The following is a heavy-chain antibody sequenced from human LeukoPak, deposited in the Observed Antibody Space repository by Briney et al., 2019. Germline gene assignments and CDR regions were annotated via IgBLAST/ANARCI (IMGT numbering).Heavy chain of an antibody. Sequence: EASVKVSCKASGYTFTSYGISWVRRAPGQGLEWMGWISAYNGNTNYAQKLQGRVTMTTDTSTSTAYMELRSLRSDDTAVYYCARARSGWYYFDYWGQGTLVTVSS. D-gene: IGHD6-19*01. J-gene: IGHJ4*02. CDR1: GYTFTSYG. CDR2: ISAYNGNT. V-gene: IGHV1-18*01. CDR3: ARARSGWYYFDY.